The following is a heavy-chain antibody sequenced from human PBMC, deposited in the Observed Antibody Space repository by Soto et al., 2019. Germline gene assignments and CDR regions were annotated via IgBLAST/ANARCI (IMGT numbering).Heavy chain of an antibody. CDR2: ISYDEKDK. Sequence: QVQLVQSGGGVVQPGRSLRLSCEASGFTFSNYGMHWVRQAPGKGLEWVSVISYDEKDKFYVDSVKGRFTISRDSSRNTLSLQMNSLRTEDTGVYYCAKDRRTRVRGFDYWGQGTLVTVSS. CDR3: AKDRRTRVRGFDY. J-gene: IGHJ4*02. V-gene: IGHV3-30*18. D-gene: IGHD3-10*01. CDR1: GFTFSNYG.